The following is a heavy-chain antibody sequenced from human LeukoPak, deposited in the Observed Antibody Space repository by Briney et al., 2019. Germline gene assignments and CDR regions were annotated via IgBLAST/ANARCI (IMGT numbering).Heavy chain of an antibody. Sequence: PSETLSLTCSVSGGSISSSSYYWNWIRQPPGKGLDWVGRIYYSGTTYYNSSLKSRVTISEDTSKNRFSLMLTSVPAADTAVYYCARQVSDYFYYYIDVWGEGTTVIVSS. J-gene: IGHJ6*03. CDR1: GGSISSSSYY. CDR3: ARQVSDYFYYYIDV. V-gene: IGHV4-39*01. CDR2: IYYSGTT.